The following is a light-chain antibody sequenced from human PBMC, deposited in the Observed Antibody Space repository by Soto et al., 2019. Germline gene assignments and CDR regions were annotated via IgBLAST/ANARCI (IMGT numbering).Light chain of an antibody. Sequence: IVLTQSPGTLSLSPGERATLSCRASQSVSSNYLAWYQQKPGQGPRLLIFGASSRLTGIPDRFSGSGSGTDFTLTISRLEPEDVGMYYCQQYGSSPRTFGQGTKVEIK. J-gene: IGKJ2*02. CDR3: QQYGSSPRT. CDR1: QSVSSNY. CDR2: GAS. V-gene: IGKV3-20*01.